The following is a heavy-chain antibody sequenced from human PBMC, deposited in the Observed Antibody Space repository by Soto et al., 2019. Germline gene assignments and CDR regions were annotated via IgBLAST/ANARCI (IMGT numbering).Heavy chain of an antibody. CDR1: GGTFSSYA. J-gene: IGHJ5*02. Sequence: ASVKVSCKASGGTFSSYAISWVRQAPGQGLEWMGGIIPIFGTANYAQKFQGRVTITADESTSTAYMELSSLRSEDTAVYYCARDDLNYYDSSGYYYVAWGQGTLVTVSS. V-gene: IGHV1-69*13. D-gene: IGHD3-22*01. CDR2: IIPIFGTA. CDR3: ARDDLNYYDSSGYYYVA.